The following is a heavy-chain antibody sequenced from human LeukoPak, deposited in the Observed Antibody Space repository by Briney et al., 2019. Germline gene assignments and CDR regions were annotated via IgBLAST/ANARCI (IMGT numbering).Heavy chain of an antibody. D-gene: IGHD3-22*01. J-gene: IGHJ3*02. CDR2: ISSSVSYI. CDR3: ARLANYYDSSGDGFDI. Sequence: GGSLRLSCAASGFTFSSYSMNWVRQAPGKGLEWVSPISSSVSYIYYADSVKGRFTISRDNAKNSLYLQMNSLRAEDTAVYYCARLANYYDSSGDGFDIWGQGTMVTVSS. CDR1: GFTFSSYS. V-gene: IGHV3-21*01.